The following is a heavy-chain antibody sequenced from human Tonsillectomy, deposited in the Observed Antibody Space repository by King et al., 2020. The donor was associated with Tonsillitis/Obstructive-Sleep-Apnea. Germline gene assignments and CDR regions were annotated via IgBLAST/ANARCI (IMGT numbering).Heavy chain of an antibody. Sequence: VQLQQWGAGLLKPSATLSLTCAVYGGSFSGYYWSWIRQPPGKGLEWIGEINHSGSTNYNPSLKSRVTISVDTSKNQFSLKLSSVTAADTAVYYCATRNYDFWSGYYKTFDYWGQGTLVTVSS. J-gene: IGHJ4*02. V-gene: IGHV4-34*01. CDR2: INHSGST. CDR3: ATRNYDFWSGYYKTFDY. CDR1: GGSFSGYY. D-gene: IGHD3-3*01.